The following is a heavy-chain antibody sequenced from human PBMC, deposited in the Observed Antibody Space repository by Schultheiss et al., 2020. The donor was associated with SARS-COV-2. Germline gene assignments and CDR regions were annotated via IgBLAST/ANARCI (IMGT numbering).Heavy chain of an antibody. CDR1: GFTFDDYG. CDR2: INWNGGST. D-gene: IGHD3-10*01. Sequence: LKISCAASGFTFDDYGMSWVRQAPGKGLEWVSGINWNGGSTGYADSVKGRFTISRDNAKNSLYLQMNSLRAEDTALYYCARVRSVLLWFGEDFSSDYWGQGTLVTVSS. J-gene: IGHJ4*02. CDR3: ARVRSVLLWFGEDFSSDY. V-gene: IGHV3-20*04.